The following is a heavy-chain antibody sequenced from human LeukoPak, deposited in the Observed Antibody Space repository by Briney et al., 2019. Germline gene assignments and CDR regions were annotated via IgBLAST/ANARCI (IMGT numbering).Heavy chain of an antibody. V-gene: IGHV3-30*18. J-gene: IGHJ1*01. CDR1: GFTFSSYG. CDR2: ISYDGSNK. Sequence: GGSLRLSCAASGFTFSSYGMRWVRQAPGKGLEWVAVISYDGSNKYYADSVEGRFTISRDNSKNTLYLQLNSLRAEDTAVYYCAKEGYCGGDCLEYFQHWGQGTLVTVSS. CDR3: AKEGYCGGDCLEYFQH. D-gene: IGHD2-21*02.